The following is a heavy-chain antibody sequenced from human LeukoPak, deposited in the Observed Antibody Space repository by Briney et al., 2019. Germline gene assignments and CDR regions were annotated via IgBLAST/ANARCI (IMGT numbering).Heavy chain of an antibody. CDR3: VRDRSYGAFDY. CDR2: ISGDESST. Sequence: GGSLRLSCAASGFTFSSYWMHWVRQTPGKGLVWVSRISGDESSTNYADSVRGRFTISRDNAKNSLYLQMNSLRAEDTAFYHCVRDRSYGAFDYWGQGTLVTVSS. CDR1: GFTFSSYW. D-gene: IGHD5-18*01. J-gene: IGHJ4*02. V-gene: IGHV3-74*01.